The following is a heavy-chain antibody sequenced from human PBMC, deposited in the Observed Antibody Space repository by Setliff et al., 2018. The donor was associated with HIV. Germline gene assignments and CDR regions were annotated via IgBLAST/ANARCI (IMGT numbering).Heavy chain of an antibody. D-gene: IGHD5-18*01. CDR2: LYHSGTN. Sequence: SETLSLTCVVSGYSISSGYYWGWIRQPPGKGLEWIGSLYHSGTNFYNPSLKSRFTISLDTSTNRFSLKLKSVTAADTAIYYCARQVGSQYSYWAYYFDSWGQGALVTVSA. V-gene: IGHV4-38-2*01. CDR3: ARQVGSQYSYWAYYFDS. CDR1: GYSISSGYY. J-gene: IGHJ4*02.